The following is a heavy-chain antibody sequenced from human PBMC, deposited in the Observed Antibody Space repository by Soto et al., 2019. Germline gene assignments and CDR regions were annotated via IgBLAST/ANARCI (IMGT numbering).Heavy chain of an antibody. CDR1: GFTFSTYA. Sequence: GGSLRLSCAASGFTFSTYAMHWVRQAPGKGLEYVSGITSDGDSTYHADSVKGRFTISRDNSKNTLYLQMSSLRVEDTAVYYCVKGNQLLRYYFEFWGQGTLVTVSS. D-gene: IGHD2-15*01. CDR3: VKGNQLLRYYFEF. V-gene: IGHV3-64D*06. J-gene: IGHJ4*02. CDR2: ITSDGDST.